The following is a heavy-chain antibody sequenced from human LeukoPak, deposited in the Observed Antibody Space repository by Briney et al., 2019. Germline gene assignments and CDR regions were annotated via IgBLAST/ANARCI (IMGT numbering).Heavy chain of an antibody. V-gene: IGHV4-59*08. D-gene: IGHD5-18*01. CDR2: IYYSGST. CDR1: GGSISSYY. CDR3: ARHSGYSYGLADY. Sequence: PSETLSLTCTVSGGSISSYYWSWIRQPPGKGLEWIGYIYYSGSTNYNPSLKSRVTISVDTSKNQFSLKLSSVTAADTAVYYCARHSGYSYGLADYWGQGTLVTVSS. J-gene: IGHJ4*02.